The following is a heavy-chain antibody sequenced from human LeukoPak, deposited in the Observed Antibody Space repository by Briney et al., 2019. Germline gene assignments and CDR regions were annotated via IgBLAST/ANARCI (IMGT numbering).Heavy chain of an antibody. CDR1: GFTFTDYY. J-gene: IGHJ6*02. Sequence: GESLRLSCAASGFTFTDYYMSWIRQAPGKGLEWGSYISSSDTTIKYADSVKGRFTISRDNTKNSLYREMNSLRAEDTAVYYCAKGVAMDVWGQGTTVTVSS. CDR3: AKGVAMDV. D-gene: IGHD3-16*01. CDR2: ISSSDTTI. V-gene: IGHV3-11*01.